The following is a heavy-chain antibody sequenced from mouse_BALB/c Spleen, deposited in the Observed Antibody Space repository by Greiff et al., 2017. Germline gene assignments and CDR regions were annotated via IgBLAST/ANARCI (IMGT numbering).Heavy chain of an antibody. V-gene: IGHV5-6*01. J-gene: IGHJ3*01. D-gene: IGHD1-1*01. CDR3: ARHNGSSRAWFAY. Sequence: EVKLMESGGDLVKPGGSLKLSCAASGFTFSSYGMSWVRQTPDKRLEWVATISSGGSYTYYPDSVKGRFTISRDNAKNTLYLQMSSLKSEDTAMYYCARHNGSSRAWFAYWGQGTLVTVSA. CDR1: GFTFSSYG. CDR2: ISSGGSYT.